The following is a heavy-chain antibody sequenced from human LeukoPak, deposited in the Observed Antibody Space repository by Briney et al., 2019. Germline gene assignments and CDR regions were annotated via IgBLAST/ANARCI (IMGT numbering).Heavy chain of an antibody. V-gene: IGHV3-30*02. Sequence: PGGSLRLSCAASGFTFSSYGMHWVRQAPGKGLAWAAFIRYDGSNKYYADSVKGRFTISRDNSKNSLYLQMNSLRAEDTAVYYCARAEYNWNYPRWWYWGQGTLVTVSS. J-gene: IGHJ4*02. D-gene: IGHD1-7*01. CDR2: IRYDGSNK. CDR3: ARAEYNWNYPRWWY. CDR1: GFTFSSYG.